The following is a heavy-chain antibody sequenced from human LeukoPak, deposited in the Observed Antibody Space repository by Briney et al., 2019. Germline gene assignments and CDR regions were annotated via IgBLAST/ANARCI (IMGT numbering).Heavy chain of an antibody. V-gene: IGHV4-61*10. J-gene: IGHJ6*03. D-gene: IGHD3-10*01. CDR2: IYNSGST. Sequence: SETLSLTCTVSGASTSSGLYYWNWFRQPAGKGLEYIGRIYNSGSTNYNPSLKSRVTISVDTSKNQFSLKLSSVTAADTAVYYCARVEEGYGSGRRENYYYYYMDVWGKGTTVTISS. CDR3: ARVEEGYGSGRRENYYYYYMDV. CDR1: GASTSSGLYY.